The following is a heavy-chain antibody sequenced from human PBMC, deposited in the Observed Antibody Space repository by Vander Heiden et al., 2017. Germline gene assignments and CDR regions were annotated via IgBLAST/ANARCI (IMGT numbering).Heavy chain of an antibody. CDR3: ARHGTTAATDY. J-gene: IGHJ4*02. CDR2: IIPIFGTA. V-gene: IGHV1-69*01. D-gene: IGHD1-1*01. Sequence: QVQLVQDGPEVKQPWSAVKVSCKASRGSFSSYAISWVRQAPGQGLEWMGGIIPIFGTANYAQKFQGRVTITADESTSTAYMELSSLRSEDTAVYYCARHGTTAATDYWGQGTLVTVSS. CDR1: RGSFSSYA.